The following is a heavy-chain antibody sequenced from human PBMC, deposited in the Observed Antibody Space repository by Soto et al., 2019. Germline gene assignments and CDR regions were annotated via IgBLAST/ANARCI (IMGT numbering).Heavy chain of an antibody. V-gene: IGHV2-70*11. D-gene: IGHD6-13*01. J-gene: IGHJ5*02. CDR3: ARIRRSVWQQLVRFDP. CDR1: GFSLSTSGMC. CDR2: IDWDGDK. Sequence: ESGPTRVNQTQTLTLTCTFAGFSLSTSGMCVNWIRQPPGKALEWLARIDWDGDKSYSTSLKSRLTISKDTSKSQVVLTMTNMDPVDTATYYCARIRRSVWQQLVRFDPWGQGPLVTVSS.